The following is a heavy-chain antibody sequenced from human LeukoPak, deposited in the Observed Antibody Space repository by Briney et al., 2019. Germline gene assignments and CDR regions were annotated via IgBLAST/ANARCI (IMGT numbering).Heavy chain of an antibody. V-gene: IGHV3-15*01. D-gene: IGHD4-23*01. CDR3: TTDDGSIGNLLDD. J-gene: IGHJ4*02. CDR1: GFTFSNAW. Sequence: GGSLRLSCAASGFTFSNAWMSWVRQAPGKGLEWVGRIKSKYDGGNTDYAAPVKGRFTISRDDSKNTVYLQMNSLKSEDTALYYCTTDDGSIGNLLDDWGQGTLVTVSS. CDR2: IKSKYDGGNT.